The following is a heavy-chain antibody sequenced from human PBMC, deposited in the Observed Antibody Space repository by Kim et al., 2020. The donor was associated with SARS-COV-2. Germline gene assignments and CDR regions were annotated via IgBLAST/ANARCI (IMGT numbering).Heavy chain of an antibody. D-gene: IGHD6-6*01. CDR2: MNPNSGNT. J-gene: IGHJ4*02. V-gene: IGHV1-8*01. CDR3: ARGFSRRQLVRLSYFDY. Sequence: ASVKVSCKASGYTFTSYDINWVRQATGQGLEWMGWMNPNSGNTGYAQKFQGRVTMTRNTSISTAYMELSSLRSEDTAVYYCARGFSRRQLVRLSYFDYWGQGTLVTVSS. CDR1: GYTFTSYD.